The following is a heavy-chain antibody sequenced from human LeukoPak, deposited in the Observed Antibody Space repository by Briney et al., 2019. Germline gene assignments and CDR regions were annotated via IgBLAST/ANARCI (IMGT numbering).Heavy chain of an antibody. CDR3: ARGTIGSYTY. CDR2: IYYGGST. J-gene: IGHJ4*02. Sequence: SETLSLTCSVSGGSVNNYYWNWIRQPPGKGLDWIGYIYYGGSTYYNPSLKSRVTISVDTSKNQFSLKLRSVTAADTAVYYCARGTIGSYTYWGQGTLVTVSS. D-gene: IGHD3-10*01. V-gene: IGHV4-59*02. CDR1: GGSVNNYY.